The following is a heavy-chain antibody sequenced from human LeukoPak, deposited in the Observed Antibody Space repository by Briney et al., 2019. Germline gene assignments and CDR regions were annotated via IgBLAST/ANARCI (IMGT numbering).Heavy chain of an antibody. CDR3: AKSYYYGSGNYYPFDY. Sequence: GGSLRLSCAASGFTFSNYVMSWVRQAPGKGLEWVSAISGSGGITYYADSVKGRFTISRDNSKNTLYLQVNSLRADGTAIYYCAKSYYYGSGNYYPFDYWGQGTLVTVSS. J-gene: IGHJ4*02. V-gene: IGHV3-23*01. D-gene: IGHD3-10*01. CDR2: ISGSGGIT. CDR1: GFTFSNYV.